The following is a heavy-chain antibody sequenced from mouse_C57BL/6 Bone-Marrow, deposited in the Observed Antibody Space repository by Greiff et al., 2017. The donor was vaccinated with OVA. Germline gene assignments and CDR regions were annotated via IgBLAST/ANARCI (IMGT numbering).Heavy chain of an antibody. CDR1: GYSFTDYN. D-gene: IGHD1-1*01. J-gene: IGHJ2*01. Sequence: EVQVVESGPELVKPGASVKISCKASGYSFTDYNMNWVKQSHGKSLEWIGVINPNYGATSYNQKFKGKATLTVDQSSSTAYMQLNSLTSEDSAVYYCASIYYYGRGAYWGQGTTLTVSA. CDR2: INPNYGAT. V-gene: IGHV1-39*01. CDR3: ASIYYYGRGAY.